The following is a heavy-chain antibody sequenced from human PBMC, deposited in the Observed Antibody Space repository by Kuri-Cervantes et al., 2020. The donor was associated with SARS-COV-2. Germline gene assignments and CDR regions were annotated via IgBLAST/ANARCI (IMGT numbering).Heavy chain of an antibody. CDR2: IYTSGST. D-gene: IGHD3-22*01. CDR1: GGSIGSYY. CDR3: ARDADSSGSLDY. Sequence: SETLSLTCTVSGGSIGSYYWSWIRQPAGKGLEWIGRIYTSGSTNYNPSLKSRVTMSVDTSKNQFSLKLSSVTAADTAVYYCARDADSSGSLDYWGQGTLVTVSS. V-gene: IGHV4-4*07. J-gene: IGHJ4*02.